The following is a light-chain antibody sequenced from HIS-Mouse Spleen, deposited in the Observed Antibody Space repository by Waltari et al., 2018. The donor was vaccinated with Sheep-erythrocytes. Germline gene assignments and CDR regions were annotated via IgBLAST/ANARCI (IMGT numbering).Light chain of an antibody. CDR3: QVWDSSSDHPYV. CDR1: NMGSKS. V-gene: IGLV3-21*02. Sequence: SYVLTQPPSVSVAPGQTARITCGGNNMGSKSLHWYQQKPGQAPVLVVYDDSDRPSGIPERFSGSNSGNTATLTISRVEAGDEADYYCQVWDSSSDHPYVFGTGTKVTVL. J-gene: IGLJ1*01. CDR2: DDS.